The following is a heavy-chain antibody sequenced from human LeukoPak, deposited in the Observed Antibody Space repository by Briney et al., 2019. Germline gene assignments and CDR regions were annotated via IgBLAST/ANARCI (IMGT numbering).Heavy chain of an antibody. J-gene: IGHJ5*02. CDR2: IYSGGDT. D-gene: IGHD1-14*01. V-gene: IGHV3-53*01. CDR3: ARDWDDGRAERPA. Sequence: GSLRLSCAASGFTVSGNYMSWVRQAPGKGLECVAVIYSGGDTYYADSVKGRFTISRDKSKNTVYLQMNSLRAEDTALYYCARDWDDGRAERPAWGQGTLVTVSS. CDR1: GFTVSGNY.